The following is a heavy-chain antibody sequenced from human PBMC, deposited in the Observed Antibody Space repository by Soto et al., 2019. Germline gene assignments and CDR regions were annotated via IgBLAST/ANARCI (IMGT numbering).Heavy chain of an antibody. Sequence: QVQLQQWGAGLLKPSETLSLTCAVYGGSFSGYYWSWIRQPPGKGLVWIGEINHSGSTNYNPSLKSRVTISVDTSKNQFSLKLSSVTAADTAVYYCARGSRGYSGYDPINFDYWGQGTLVTVSS. CDR2: INHSGST. CDR3: ARGSRGYSGYDPINFDY. CDR1: GGSFSGYY. D-gene: IGHD5-12*01. V-gene: IGHV4-34*01. J-gene: IGHJ4*02.